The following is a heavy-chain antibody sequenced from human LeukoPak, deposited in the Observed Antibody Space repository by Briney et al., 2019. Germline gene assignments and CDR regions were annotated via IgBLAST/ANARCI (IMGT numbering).Heavy chain of an antibody. CDR1: GGSISSYY. Sequence: SETLSLTCTVSGGSISSYYWSWIRQPPGKGLEWIGYIYYSGSTNYNPSLKSRVTISVDTSKNQFSLKLSSVTAADTAVYYCARGLDYYDSSGFDAFDIWGQGTMVTVSS. CDR3: ARGLDYYDSSGFDAFDI. J-gene: IGHJ3*02. D-gene: IGHD3-22*01. V-gene: IGHV4-59*01. CDR2: IYYSGST.